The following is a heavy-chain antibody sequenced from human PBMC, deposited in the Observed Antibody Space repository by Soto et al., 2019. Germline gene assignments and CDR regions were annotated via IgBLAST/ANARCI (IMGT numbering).Heavy chain of an antibody. CDR3: RSSSRYSTDV. CDR1: GGSISSSSY. Sequence: QLQLQESGPGLVKPSETLSLTCTVSGGSISSSSYWGWIRQPPGKGLEWIGSLYSIGSTYYNPSLKSRVTISVDTSKNQFSLKLSSVLAPDTAVYYCRSSSRYSTDVWGQGTTVTVSS. V-gene: IGHV4-39*01. CDR2: LYSIGST. D-gene: IGHD6-13*01. J-gene: IGHJ6*02.